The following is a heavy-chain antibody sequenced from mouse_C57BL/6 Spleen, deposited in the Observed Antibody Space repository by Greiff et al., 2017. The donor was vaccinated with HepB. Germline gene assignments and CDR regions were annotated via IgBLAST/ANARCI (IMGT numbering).Heavy chain of an antibody. Sequence: EVQLQQSGPELVKPGASVKISCKASGYTFTDYYMNWVKQSHGKSLEWIGDINPNNGGTSYNQKFKGKATLTVDKSSSTAYMELRSLTSEDSAVYYCARIEGYYGNYYAMDYWGQGTSVTVSS. CDR2: INPNNGGT. D-gene: IGHD2-1*01. J-gene: IGHJ4*01. V-gene: IGHV1-26*01. CDR1: GYTFTDYY. CDR3: ARIEGYYGNYYAMDY.